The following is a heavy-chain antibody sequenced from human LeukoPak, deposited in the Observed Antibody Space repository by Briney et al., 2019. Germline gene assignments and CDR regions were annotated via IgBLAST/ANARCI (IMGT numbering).Heavy chain of an antibody. CDR3: ARARGSSSLPYNWFDP. CDR2: INHSGST. J-gene: IGHJ5*02. Sequence: SETLSLTCAVYGGSFSGYYWSWIRQPPGKGLEWIGEINHSGSTNYNPSLKSQVTISVDTSKNQFSLKLSSVTAADTAVYYCARARGSSSLPYNWFDPWGQGTLVTVSS. D-gene: IGHD6-6*01. V-gene: IGHV4-34*01. CDR1: GGSFSGYY.